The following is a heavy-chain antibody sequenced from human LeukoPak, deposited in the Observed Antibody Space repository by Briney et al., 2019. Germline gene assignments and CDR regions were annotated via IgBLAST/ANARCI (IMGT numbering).Heavy chain of an antibody. J-gene: IGHJ4*02. D-gene: IGHD2-2*01. CDR1: GYTLTELS. CDR2: FDPEDGET. V-gene: IGHV1-24*01. Sequence: GASVKVSCEVSGYTLTELSMYCVRHALGEGLEWRGGFDPEDGETIYAQKFQGRVTMTEDTSTDTAYMELSSLRSEDTAVYYSATGYCSSASCYQWFDYWGQGTLVTVSS. CDR3: ATGYCSSASCYQWFDY.